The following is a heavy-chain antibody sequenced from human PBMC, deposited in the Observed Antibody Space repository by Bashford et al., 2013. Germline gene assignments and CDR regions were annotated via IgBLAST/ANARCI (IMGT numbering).Heavy chain of an antibody. CDR2: ISSSSSYI. J-gene: IGHJ4*02. CDR1: IHVSMIF. V-gene: IGHV3-21*01. CDR3: ARDRGKKRKIDY. Sequence: GGSRETLLCSLWIHVSMIFPMHWVRQAPGRGLEWVSSISSSSSYIYYADSVKGRFTISRDNAKNSLYLQMNSLRAEDTAVYYCARDRGKKRKIDYWGQGTLVTVSS. D-gene: IGHD1-1*01.